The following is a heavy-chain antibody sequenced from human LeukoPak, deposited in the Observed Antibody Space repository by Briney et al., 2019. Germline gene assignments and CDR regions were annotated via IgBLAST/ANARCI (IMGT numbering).Heavy chain of an antibody. Sequence: GGSLRLSCTAPGFNFSSYTMNWVRQAPGKGLEWVPSISGSGNYIYYAESLKGRFTVSRDNAKKSLYLQMNSLRADDTAMFFCARAAPKRGYTFGFDFWGQGTLVSVSS. CDR3: ARAAPKRGYTFGFDF. J-gene: IGHJ5*01. V-gene: IGHV3-21*01. CDR2: ISGSGNYI. CDR1: GFNFSSYT. D-gene: IGHD5-18*01.